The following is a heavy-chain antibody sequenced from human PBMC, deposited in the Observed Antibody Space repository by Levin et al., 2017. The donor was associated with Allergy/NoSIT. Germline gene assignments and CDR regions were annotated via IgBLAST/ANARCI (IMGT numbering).Heavy chain of an antibody. Sequence: SETLSLTCTVSGGSISSYYWSWIRQPPGKGLEWIGYIYYSGSTIYNPSLMSRVTISVDTSKNQSSLKLSSVTAADTAVYYCAGVGPYGDYKEDAFDIWGQGTMVTVSS. CDR2: IYYSGST. CDR1: GGSISSYY. V-gene: IGHV4-59*01. CDR3: AGVGPYGDYKEDAFDI. J-gene: IGHJ3*02. D-gene: IGHD4-17*01.